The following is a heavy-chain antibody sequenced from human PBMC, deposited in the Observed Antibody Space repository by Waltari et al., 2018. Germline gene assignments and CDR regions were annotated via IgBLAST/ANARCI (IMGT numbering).Heavy chain of an antibody. CDR1: GFTFSSYW. V-gene: IGHV3-74*03. CDR2: ISSDASDT. Sequence: EEQLVESGGGLVQPGDSLRLSCAVSGFTFSSYWMNGVRQAPGKGPLWVSRISSDASDTTYADSVKGRFTISRDNAKNTLYLQMNRLRAEDTAVYFCARVSRRTYRSPVPGRHYYYGMDVWGQGTTVTVSS. CDR3: ARVSRRTYRSPVPGRHYYYGMDV. J-gene: IGHJ6*02. D-gene: IGHD1-1*01.